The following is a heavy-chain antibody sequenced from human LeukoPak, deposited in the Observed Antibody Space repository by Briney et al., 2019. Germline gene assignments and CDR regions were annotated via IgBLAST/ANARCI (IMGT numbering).Heavy chain of an antibody. CDR1: GFTFSSYD. V-gene: IGHV3-23*01. CDR2: ISGSGGST. D-gene: IGHD3-22*01. CDR3: ATRPITMIVVVPWGYFDY. J-gene: IGHJ4*02. Sequence: GSLRLSCAASGFTFSSYDMSWVRQAPGKGLEWVSAISGSGGSTYYADSVKGRFTISRDNSKNTLYLQMNSLRAEDTAVYYCATRPITMIVVVPWGYFDYWGQGTLVTVSS.